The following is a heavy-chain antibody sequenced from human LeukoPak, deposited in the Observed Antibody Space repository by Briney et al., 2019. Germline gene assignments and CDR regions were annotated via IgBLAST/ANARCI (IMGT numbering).Heavy chain of an antibody. CDR1: GFTFSSYS. J-gene: IGHJ5*02. V-gene: IGHV3-21*04. Sequence: PGGSLRLSCAASGFTFSSYSMNWVRQAPGKGLEWVSSISSSSSYIYYADSVKGRFTISRDNAKNSLYLQMNSLRAEDTAVYYCARDPVVMGWFDPWGQGTLVTVSS. CDR2: ISSSSSYI. CDR3: ARDPVVMGWFDP. D-gene: IGHD2-21*01.